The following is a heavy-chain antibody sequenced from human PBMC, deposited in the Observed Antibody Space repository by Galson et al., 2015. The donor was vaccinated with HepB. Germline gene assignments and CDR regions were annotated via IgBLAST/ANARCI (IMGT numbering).Heavy chain of an antibody. Sequence: SLRLSCAASGFTFSSYAMHWVRQAPGKGLEWVAVISYDGSNKYYADSVKGRFTISRDNSKNTLYLQMNSLRAEDTAVYYCARDLRDSSGPRNAFDIWGQGTMVTVSS. CDR1: GFTFSSYA. J-gene: IGHJ3*02. CDR2: ISYDGSNK. CDR3: ARDLRDSSGPRNAFDI. V-gene: IGHV3-30*04. D-gene: IGHD3-22*01.